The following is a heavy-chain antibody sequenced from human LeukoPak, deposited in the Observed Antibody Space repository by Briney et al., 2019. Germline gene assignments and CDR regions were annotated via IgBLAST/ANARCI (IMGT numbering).Heavy chain of an antibody. V-gene: IGHV3-33*01. D-gene: IGHD3-3*01. Sequence: GGSLRLSCAASGFTFSSYGMHWVRQAPGKGLEWVAVIWYDGSNKYYADSVKGRFTISRDNSKNTLYLQMNSLRAEDTAVYYCARDNGNYDFWSGYPNWFDPWGQGTLVTVSS. CDR2: IWYDGSNK. CDR1: GFTFSSYG. J-gene: IGHJ5*02. CDR3: ARDNGNYDFWSGYPNWFDP.